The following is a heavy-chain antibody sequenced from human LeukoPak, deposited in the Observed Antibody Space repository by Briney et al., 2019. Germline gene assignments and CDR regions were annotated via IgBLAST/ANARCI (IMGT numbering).Heavy chain of an antibody. V-gene: IGHV3-48*01. J-gene: IGHJ4*02. D-gene: IGHD3-3*01. CDR3: AGDMEFWSGSDY. CDR1: GFTFATYT. CDR2: ITSSSTI. Sequence: GGSLRLSCAASGFTFATYTMNWVRQAPGKGLEWVSYITSSSTIQYSDSVKGRFTISRDNAKNSLYLQMNSLRAEDTAVYYCAGDMEFWSGSDYWGQGTLVTVSS.